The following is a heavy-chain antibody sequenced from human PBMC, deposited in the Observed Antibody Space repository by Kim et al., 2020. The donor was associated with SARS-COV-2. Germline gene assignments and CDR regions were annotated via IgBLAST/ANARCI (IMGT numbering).Heavy chain of an antibody. CDR3: ARGGPGY. Sequence: SETLSLTCAVYGGSFSGYQWSWIRQSPGKGLEWIGQINDSGSTNYNPYPKSRVTISVDTYKNQFSLKLTSVTAADTAVYYCARGGPGYWGQVTLATVPS. CDR2: INDSGST. V-gene: IGHV4-34*01. J-gene: IGHJ4*02. CDR1: GGSFSGYQ.